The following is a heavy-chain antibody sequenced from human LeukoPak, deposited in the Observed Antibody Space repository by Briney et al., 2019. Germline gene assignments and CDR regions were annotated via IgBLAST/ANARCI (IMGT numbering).Heavy chain of an antibody. CDR1: GFTFTTSW. CDR3: TRGYLEWFYFDY. V-gene: IGHV3-7*01. CDR2: IKQDGTER. J-gene: IGHJ4*02. D-gene: IGHD3-9*01. Sequence: GGSLRLSCAASGFTFTTSWISWVRQAPGKGLEWVANIKQDGTERYYVGSVKGRFTISRDNAKNSLYLQMISLRAEDTAVYYCTRGYLEWFYFDYWGQGTLVTVSS.